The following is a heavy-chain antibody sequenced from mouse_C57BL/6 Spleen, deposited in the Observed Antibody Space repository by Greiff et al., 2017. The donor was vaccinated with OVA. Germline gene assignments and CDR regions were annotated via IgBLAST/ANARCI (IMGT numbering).Heavy chain of an antibody. D-gene: IGHD1-1*01. CDR3: ARDRYCSHYFDY. V-gene: IGHV5-17*01. J-gene: IGHJ2*01. CDR1: GFTFSDYG. Sequence: EVQGVESGGGLVKPGGSLKLSCAASGFTFSDYGMHWVRQAPEKGLEWVAYISNGSSTIYYADTVKGRFTISRDNAKNILFLPMTSLKSEDTAMYYCARDRYCSHYFDYWGQGTTVTVSS. CDR2: ISNGSSTI.